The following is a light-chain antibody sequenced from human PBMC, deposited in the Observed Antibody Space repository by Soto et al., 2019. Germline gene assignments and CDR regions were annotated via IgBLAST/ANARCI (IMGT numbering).Light chain of an antibody. V-gene: IGKV1-17*02. CDR2: GAS. Sequence: IQMTQSPPSMSASVGHRVTIICRASQDVSNDLGWFQQKPGKAPKRLIFGASNLESGVPSRFSGGGSGTESILTITNLQPEDFATYYCLQHTYIWSFGQGTKVDIK. CDR3: LQHTYIWS. CDR1: QDVSND. J-gene: IGKJ1*01.